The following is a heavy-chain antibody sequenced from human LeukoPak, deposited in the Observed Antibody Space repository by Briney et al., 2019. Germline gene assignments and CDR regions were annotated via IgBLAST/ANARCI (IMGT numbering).Heavy chain of an antibody. CDR2: IYSGGST. CDR3: ARGPPGYDSSGYGAFDI. V-gene: IGHV3-53*01. Sequence: GGSLGLSCAASGFTVSSNYMSWFGQAPGRGWGGASVIYSGGSTYYADSVKGRFTISRDNSKNTLYLQMNSLRAEDTAVYYCARGPPGYDSSGYGAFDIWGRGTMVTVSS. CDR1: GFTVSSNY. D-gene: IGHD3-22*01. J-gene: IGHJ3*02.